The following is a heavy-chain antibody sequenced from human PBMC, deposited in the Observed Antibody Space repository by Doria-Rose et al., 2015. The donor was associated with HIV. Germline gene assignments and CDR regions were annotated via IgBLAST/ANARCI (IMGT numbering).Heavy chain of an antibody. Sequence: QESGPVLVKPTETLTLTCTVSGVSLSSPGMGVSWIRQPPGKALEWLANIFSDDERSYTTSLKSRLTISRGTSKGQVVLTMTDMDPVDTATYYCARIKSSRWYHKYYFDFWGQGTLVIVSA. J-gene: IGHJ4*02. CDR2: IFSDDER. D-gene: IGHD6-13*01. CDR3: ARIKSSRWYHKYYFDF. V-gene: IGHV2-26*01. CDR1: GVSLSSPGMG.